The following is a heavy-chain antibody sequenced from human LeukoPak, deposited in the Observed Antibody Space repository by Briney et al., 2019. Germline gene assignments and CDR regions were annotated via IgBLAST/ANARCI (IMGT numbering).Heavy chain of an antibody. J-gene: IGHJ4*02. V-gene: IGHV4-59*01. CDR2: IYYSGSA. CDR3: ARGTYYYDSSGYYPNTFDY. Sequence: PSETLSLTCTVSGGSISSYYWSWIRQPPGKGLEWIGYIYYSGSANYNPSLKSRVTISVDTSKNQFSLKLSSVTAADTAVYYCARGTYYYDSSGYYPNTFDYWGQGTLVTVSS. D-gene: IGHD3-22*01. CDR1: GGSISSYY.